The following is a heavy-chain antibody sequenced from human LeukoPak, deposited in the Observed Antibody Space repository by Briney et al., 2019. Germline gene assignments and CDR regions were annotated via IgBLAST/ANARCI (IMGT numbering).Heavy chain of an antibody. J-gene: IGHJ4*02. CDR1: GFTFSSYA. Sequence: GGSLRLSCAASGFTFSSYAMSWVRQAPGKGLGWVSAISGSGGSTYYADSVKGRFTISRDNSKNTLYLQMNSLRAEDTAVYYCAKDLQADTAMVWDYWGQGTLVTVSS. CDR2: ISGSGGST. CDR3: AKDLQADTAMVWDY. D-gene: IGHD5-18*01. V-gene: IGHV3-23*01.